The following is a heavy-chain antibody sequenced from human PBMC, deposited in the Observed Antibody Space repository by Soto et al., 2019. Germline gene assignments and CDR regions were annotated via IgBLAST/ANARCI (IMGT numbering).Heavy chain of an antibody. CDR2: LYSGVSGGNT. Sequence: EVQLVEAGGVLVQPGGSLRLSCAASGFTVSSSYMSWVRQAPGKGLEWVSVLYSGVSGGNTYYADSVKGRFTISRDNSKNTRHLQMNRLRADDTDVYYFVRYRYGGDYITDYWGQGTLVTVSS. J-gene: IGHJ4*02. V-gene: IGHV3-66*01. CDR3: VRYRYGGDYITDY. CDR1: GFTVSSSY. D-gene: IGHD4-17*01.